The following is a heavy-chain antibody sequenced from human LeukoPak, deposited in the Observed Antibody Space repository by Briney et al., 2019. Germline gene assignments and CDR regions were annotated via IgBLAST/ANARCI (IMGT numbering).Heavy chain of an antibody. V-gene: IGHV4-59*01. Sequence: SSETLSLTCTVSGGSISSYYWSWIRQPPGRGLEWIGYLYYSGSAKYNPSLKSRVTISVDTSENHFSLKLSSVTAADTAVYYCARKGRGTYSPFDYWGPGTLVTVSS. CDR1: GGSISSYY. CDR3: ARKGRGTYSPFDY. D-gene: IGHD1-26*01. CDR2: LYYSGSA. J-gene: IGHJ4*02.